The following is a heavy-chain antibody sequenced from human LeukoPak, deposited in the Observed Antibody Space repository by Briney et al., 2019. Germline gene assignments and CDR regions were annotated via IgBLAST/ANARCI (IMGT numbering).Heavy chain of an antibody. J-gene: IGHJ5*02. CDR1: GASVSSASY. D-gene: IGHD1-26*01. CDR2: IYNGVNT. CDR3: ARSRAFNSGAFDP. Sequence: SETLSLTCTVSGASVSSASYWTWIRQPPGKGVEWIAHIYNGVNTNYNPSLESRVTISVDTSKNQFFLRLNSVTAADTAVYYCARSRAFNSGAFDPWGQGSLVTVSS. V-gene: IGHV4-61*01.